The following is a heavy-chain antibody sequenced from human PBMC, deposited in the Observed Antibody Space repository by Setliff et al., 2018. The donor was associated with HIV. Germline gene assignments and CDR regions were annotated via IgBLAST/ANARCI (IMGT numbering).Heavy chain of an antibody. Sequence: GGSLRLSCVGSGFNFSTYGMHWVRQAPGKGLEWVAVISNDGSDKYYADSVRGRSTSSRDNSKNTLFLQVNSLTEEDTAVYYCARDPGVPAAIAYYYYYMDVWGKGTTVTVSS. CDR1: GFNFSTYG. CDR2: ISNDGSDK. V-gene: IGHV3-30*03. D-gene: IGHD2-2*01. CDR3: ARDPGVPAAIAYYYYYMDV. J-gene: IGHJ6*03.